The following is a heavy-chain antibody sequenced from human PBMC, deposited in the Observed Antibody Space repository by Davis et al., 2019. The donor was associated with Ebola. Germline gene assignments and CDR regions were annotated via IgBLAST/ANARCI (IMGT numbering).Heavy chain of an antibody. CDR1: GFTFSNAW. CDR3: ARDLRYSYGYGMDV. D-gene: IGHD5-18*01. CDR2: ISSSSSYI. V-gene: IGHV3-21*04. J-gene: IGHJ6*02. Sequence: GESLKISCTASGFTFSNAWMNWVRQAPGKGLEWVSSISSSSSYIYYADSVKGRFTISRDNAKNSLYLQMNSLRAEDTAVYYCARDLRYSYGYGMDVWGQGTTVTVSS.